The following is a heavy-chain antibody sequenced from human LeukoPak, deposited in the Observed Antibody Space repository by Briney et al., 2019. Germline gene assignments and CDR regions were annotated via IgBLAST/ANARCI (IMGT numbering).Heavy chain of an antibody. CDR1: GFTFSSYA. CDR3: ARDRGQQLVLDYFDY. J-gene: IGHJ4*02. D-gene: IGHD6-13*01. CDR2: ISYDGSNK. V-gene: IGHV3-30-3*01. Sequence: PGGSLRLSCAASGFTFSSYAMHWVRQAPGKGLEWVAVISYDGSNKYYADSVKGRFTISRDNSKNTLYLQMNSLRAEDTAVCYCARDRGQQLVLDYFDYWGQGTLVTVSS.